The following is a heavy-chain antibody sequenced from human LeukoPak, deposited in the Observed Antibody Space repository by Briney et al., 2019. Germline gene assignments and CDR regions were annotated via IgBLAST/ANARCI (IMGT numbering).Heavy chain of an antibody. CDR1: GFTFSNYC. Sequence: GGSLRLSCAVSGFTFSNYCMRWVRQPPGKGLEWVAVISYDGSNKYYASSVKGRFTISRDNSKNTLYLQMNSLRAEDTAVYYCAKEAFDSSGSSDYWGQGTLVTVSS. CDR3: AKEAFDSSGSSDY. V-gene: IGHV3-30*18. D-gene: IGHD3-22*01. J-gene: IGHJ4*02. CDR2: ISYDGSNK.